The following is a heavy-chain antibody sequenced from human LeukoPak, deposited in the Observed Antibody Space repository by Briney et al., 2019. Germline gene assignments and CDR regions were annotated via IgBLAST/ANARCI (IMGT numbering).Heavy chain of an antibody. J-gene: IGHJ4*02. CDR3: AKQLGYCSDGSCYFPY. V-gene: IGHV3-74*01. D-gene: IGHD2-15*01. Sequence: GGSLRLSCAASGFNFSSNWMRWVRHAPGKGLVWVSRINIDESTANYADSVKGRFTISRDNAKNTLYLQMNSLRAEDTAVYYCAKQLGYCSDGSCYFPYWGQGTLVTVSS. CDR1: GFNFSSNW. CDR2: INIDESTA.